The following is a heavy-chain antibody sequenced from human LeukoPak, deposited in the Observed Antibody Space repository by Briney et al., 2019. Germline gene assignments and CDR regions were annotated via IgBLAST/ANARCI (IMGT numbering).Heavy chain of an antibody. V-gene: IGHV3-21*01. Sequence: GGSLRLSCAASGFTFSSYSMNWVRQAPGKGLEWVSSISSSSSSYIYYADSVKGRFTISRDNAKNSLYLQMNSLRAEDTAVYYCARVSYYYDSSGYRDYWGQGTLVTVSS. J-gene: IGHJ4*02. CDR3: ARVSYYYDSSGYRDY. CDR1: GFTFSSYS. CDR2: ISSSSSSYI. D-gene: IGHD3-22*01.